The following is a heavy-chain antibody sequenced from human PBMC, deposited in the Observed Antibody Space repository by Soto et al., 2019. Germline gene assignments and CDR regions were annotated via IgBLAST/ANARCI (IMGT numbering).Heavy chain of an antibody. CDR1: GGSFSGYY. D-gene: IGHD1-20*01. V-gene: IGHV4-59*08. Sequence: SETLSLTCAVYGGSFSGYYWSWLRQPPGKGLEWIGYIYYSGSTNYNPSLKSRVTISVDTSKNQFSLKLSSVTAADTAVYYCASQYNWQGGCFDPWGQGTLVTVSS. J-gene: IGHJ5*02. CDR3: ASQYNWQGGCFDP. CDR2: IYYSGST.